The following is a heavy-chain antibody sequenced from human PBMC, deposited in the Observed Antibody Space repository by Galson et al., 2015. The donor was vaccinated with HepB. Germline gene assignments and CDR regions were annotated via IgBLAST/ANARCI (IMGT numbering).Heavy chain of an antibody. J-gene: IGHJ4*02. Sequence: SLRLSCAASGFTFSSYAMNWVRQAPGKGLEWVSGIRGSGGSTSYADSVKDRFTISGDNANNTLYLQMSSLRAEDTDVYYSAKDGGYCSGGSCYWILDYWGQGTLVTVSS. V-gene: IGHV3-23*01. CDR3: AKDGGYCSGGSCYWILDY. CDR2: IRGSGGST. D-gene: IGHD2-15*01. CDR1: GFTFSSYA.